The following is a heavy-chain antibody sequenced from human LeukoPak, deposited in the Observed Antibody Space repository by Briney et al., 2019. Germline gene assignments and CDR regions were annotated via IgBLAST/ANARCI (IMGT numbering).Heavy chain of an antibody. J-gene: IGHJ4*02. V-gene: IGHV4-34*01. CDR2: INHSGST. D-gene: IGHD3-22*01. Sequence: PSETLSLTCTVSGGSISSYYWSWIRQPPGKGLEWIGEINHSGSTNYNPSLKSRVTISVDTSKNQFSLKLSSVTAADTAVYYCARKPYPYYYDSSGYYYVYDYWGQGTLVTVSS. CDR3: ARKPYPYYYDSSGYYYVYDY. CDR1: GGSISSYY.